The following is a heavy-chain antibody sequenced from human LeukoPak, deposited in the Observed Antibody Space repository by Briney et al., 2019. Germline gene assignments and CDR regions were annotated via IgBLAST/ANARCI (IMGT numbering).Heavy chain of an antibody. CDR3: AKGGYYYDSSELDY. CDR1: GLTFSSYA. Sequence: GGSLRLSCAASGLTFSSYAIHWVRKAPGKGLEWVAVISYDGNNKYYADSVMGRFTISRDNSKNTLYLQMNSLRAEDTAIYYCAKGGYYYDSSELDYWGQGTLVTVSS. D-gene: IGHD3-22*01. CDR2: ISYDGNNK. V-gene: IGHV3-30-3*01. J-gene: IGHJ4*02.